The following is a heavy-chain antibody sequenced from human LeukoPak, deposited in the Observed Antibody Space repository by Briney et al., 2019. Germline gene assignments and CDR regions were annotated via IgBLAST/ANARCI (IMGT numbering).Heavy chain of an antibody. D-gene: IGHD2-2*01. J-gene: IGHJ5*02. Sequence: PSETLSLTCAVSGGSMSSDHWWSWVRPPPVKGLEWIAEVDHSGSTKYNPALKSRVTISVDKSKNQFSLRLSSVTAADTAVYYCARVHKYCSGISCYRFDPWGQGTLVTVSS. CDR1: GGSMSSDHW. CDR3: ARVHKYCSGISCYRFDP. CDR2: VDHSGST. V-gene: IGHV4-4*02.